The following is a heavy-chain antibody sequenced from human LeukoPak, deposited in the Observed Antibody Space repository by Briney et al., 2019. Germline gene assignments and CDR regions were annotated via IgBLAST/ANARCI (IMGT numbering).Heavy chain of an antibody. CDR2: IKHDGSEKQDGSEK. J-gene: IGHJ6*04. D-gene: IGHD2/OR15-2a*01. V-gene: IGHV3-7*01. CDR3: ARSGRGVDSFYFYGDV. Sequence: GGSLRLSCAASGFTFSQYWMSWVRQAPGKGLEWVANIKHDGSEKQDGSEKNYVDSVKGRFTISRDNAKNSLYLQMNSLRAEDTAVYYCARSGRGVDSFYFYGDVWGKGTTVTVSS. CDR1: GFTFSQYW.